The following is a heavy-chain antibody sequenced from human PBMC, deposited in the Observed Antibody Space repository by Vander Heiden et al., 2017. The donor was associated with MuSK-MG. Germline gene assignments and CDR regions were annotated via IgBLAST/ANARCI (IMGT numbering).Heavy chain of an antibody. V-gene: IGHV4-34*01. CDR2: INHSGST. D-gene: IGHD3-22*01. Sequence: QVQLLQWGAGLLKPSETLSLTCAVYGGSLRGYYWSWLRQPPGKGLEWSGEINHSGSTNYNPSLKSRVTISVDTSKNQFSLKLSSVTAADTAVYYCARDEGSGYYSKEEYFQHWGQGTLGTVAS. J-gene: IGHJ1*01. CDR1: GGSLRGYY. CDR3: ARDEGSGYYSKEEYFQH.